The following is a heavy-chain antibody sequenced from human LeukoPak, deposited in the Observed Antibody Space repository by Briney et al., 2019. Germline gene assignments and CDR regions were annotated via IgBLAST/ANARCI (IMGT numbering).Heavy chain of an antibody. D-gene: IGHD3-22*01. J-gene: IGHJ4*02. CDR3: ARAKYDSSGYPPDY. V-gene: IGHV3-48*03. Sequence: QAGGSLRLSCAASGFTFSSYEMNWVRQAPGKGLEGVSYISSSGSTIYYADSVKGRFTISRDNAKNSLYLQVNSLRAEDTAVYYCARAKYDSSGYPPDYWGQGTLVTVSS. CDR1: GFTFSSYE. CDR2: ISSSGSTI.